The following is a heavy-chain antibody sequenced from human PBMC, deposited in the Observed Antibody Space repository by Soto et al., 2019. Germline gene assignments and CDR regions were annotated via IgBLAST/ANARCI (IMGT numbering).Heavy chain of an antibody. J-gene: IGHJ4*02. CDR2: VYYSGRT. V-gene: IGHV4-31*03. CDR3: ATEPLT. CDR1: GGSISSGGYY. Sequence: QVQLQESGPGLVKPSQTLSLTCTVSGGSISSGGYYWSWIRQHPGKGLEWIRYVYYSGRTYYNPPLASRVTISVATSKKQCYLKISCVTAADTDVYYCATEPLTWGQGTLVTVSS.